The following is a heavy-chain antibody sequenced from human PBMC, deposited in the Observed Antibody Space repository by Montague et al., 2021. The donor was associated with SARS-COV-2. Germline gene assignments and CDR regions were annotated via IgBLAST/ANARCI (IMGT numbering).Heavy chain of an antibody. CDR3: ARGAVVVPAATEDYYYYYGMDV. V-gene: IGHV4-34*01. Sequence: SETLSLTCAVYGGSFSGYYWSWIRQPPGKGLEWIGEINHSGSTNYNPSLKSRVTISVDTFKNQFSLKLSSVTAADTAVYYCARGAVVVPAATEDYYYYYGMDVWGQGTTVTVSS. CDR2: INHSGST. J-gene: IGHJ6*02. CDR1: GGSFSGYY. D-gene: IGHD2-2*01.